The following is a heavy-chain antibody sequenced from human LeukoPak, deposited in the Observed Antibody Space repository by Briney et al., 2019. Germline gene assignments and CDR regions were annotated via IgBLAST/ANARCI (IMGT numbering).Heavy chain of an antibody. CDR2: IYSGGST. D-gene: IGHD3-16*01. Sequence: GSLRLSCAASGFTVSSNYMSWVRQAPGKGLEWVSVIYSGGSTYYADSVKGRFTLSRDNSRNTLYLQMNSLRAEDTAVYYCAREVRPGYPTGGNYFDSWGQGTLVTVSS. J-gene: IGHJ4*02. CDR3: AREVRPGYPTGGNYFDS. CDR1: GFTVSSNY. V-gene: IGHV3-66*01.